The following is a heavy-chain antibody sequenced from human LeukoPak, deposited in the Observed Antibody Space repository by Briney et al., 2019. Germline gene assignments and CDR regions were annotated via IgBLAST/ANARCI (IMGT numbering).Heavy chain of an antibody. CDR3: ARLRGLYDSSGYPDYYYGMDV. CDR2: IYYSGST. J-gene: IGHJ6*02. Sequence: SETLSLICTVSGGSISSYYWSWIRQPPGKGLEWIGYIYYSGSTNYNPSLTSRVTISVDTSKNQFSLKLSSVTAADTAVYYCARLRGLYDSSGYPDYYYGMDVWGQGTTVTVSS. D-gene: IGHD3-22*01. CDR1: GGSISSYY. V-gene: IGHV4-59*08.